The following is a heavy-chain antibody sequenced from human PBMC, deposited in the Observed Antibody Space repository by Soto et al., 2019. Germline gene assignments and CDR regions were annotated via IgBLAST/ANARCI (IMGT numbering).Heavy chain of an antibody. CDR1: GGSISSSNW. CDR3: ARDRRYCSGGSCYRHAFDI. J-gene: IGHJ3*02. V-gene: IGHV4-4*02. Sequence: QVQLQESGPGLVKPSGTLSLTCAVSGGSISSSNWWSWVRQPPGKGLEWIGEIYHSGSTNYNPSLTSRVTISVDKSKNQFSLKLSSVTAADTAVYYCARDRRYCSGGSCYRHAFDIWGQGTMVTVSS. D-gene: IGHD2-15*01. CDR2: IYHSGST.